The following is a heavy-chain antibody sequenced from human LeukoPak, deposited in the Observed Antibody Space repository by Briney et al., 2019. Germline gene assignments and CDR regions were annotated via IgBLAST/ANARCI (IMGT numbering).Heavy chain of an antibody. CDR3: ARGPIVGASPLDY. CDR2: IYSGGST. V-gene: IGHV3-66*01. CDR1: GFTFSSYS. D-gene: IGHD1-26*01. J-gene: IGHJ4*02. Sequence: GGSLRLSCAASGFTFSSYSMNWVRQAPGKGLEWVSVIYSGGSTYYADSVKGRFTISRDNSKNTLYLQMNSLRAEDTAVYYCARGPIVGASPLDYWGQGTLVTVSS.